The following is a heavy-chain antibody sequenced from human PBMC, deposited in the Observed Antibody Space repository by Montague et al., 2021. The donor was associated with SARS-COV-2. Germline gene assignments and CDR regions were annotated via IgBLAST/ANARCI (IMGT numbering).Heavy chain of an antibody. CDR3: ARINRIIVGSTRFDY. Sequence: SLRLSCAASGFTFSSYWMHWVCQAPGKGLVWVSRINSDGSSTSYADSVKGRFTISRDNAKNTLYLQMNSLRAADTAVYYCARINRIIVGSTRFDYWGKGTLVAVSS. J-gene: IGHJ4*02. D-gene: IGHD1-26*01. CDR2: INSDGSST. CDR1: GFTFSSYW. V-gene: IGHV3-74*01.